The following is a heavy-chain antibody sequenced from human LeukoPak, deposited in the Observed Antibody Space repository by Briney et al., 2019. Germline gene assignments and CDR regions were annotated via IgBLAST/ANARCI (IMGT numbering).Heavy chain of an antibody. J-gene: IGHJ6*04. D-gene: IGHD3-10*01. CDR1: GFTFSSYG. V-gene: IGHV3-33*01. Sequence: PGGSLRLSCAASGFTFSSYGMHWVRQAPGKGLEWVAVIWYDGSNKYYADSVKGRFTISRDNSKNTLYLQMNSLRVEDTAVYYCASTIAANYYGSGSLYYYYYGMDVWGKGTTVTVSS. CDR2: IWYDGSNK. CDR3: ASTIAANYYGSGSLYYYYYGMDV.